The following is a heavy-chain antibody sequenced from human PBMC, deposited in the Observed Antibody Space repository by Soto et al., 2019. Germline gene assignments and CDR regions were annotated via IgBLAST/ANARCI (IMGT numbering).Heavy chain of an antibody. V-gene: IGHV4-34*01. Sequence: SETLSLTCAVYGGSFSGYYWSWIRQPPGKGLEWIGEINHSGSTNYNPSLKSRVTISVDTSKNQFSLKLSSVTAADTAVYYCASTKDETLYFDYWGQGTLVTVSS. CDR1: GGSFSGYY. CDR3: ASTKDETLYFDY. CDR2: INHSGST. D-gene: IGHD2-15*01. J-gene: IGHJ4*02.